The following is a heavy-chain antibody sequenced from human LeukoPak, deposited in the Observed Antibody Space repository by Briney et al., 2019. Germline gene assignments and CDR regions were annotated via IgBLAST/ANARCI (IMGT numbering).Heavy chain of an antibody. Sequence: GGSLRLSCAASGFTLSIYSMNWVRQAPGKGLEWVSCISSSGSHIYYSDSVKGRFTISRDNAKNTLYLQMNSLRVEDTAVYYCARVWDKADYWGQGTLVTVSS. CDR3: ARVWDKADY. D-gene: IGHD1-26*01. CDR1: GFTLSIYS. V-gene: IGHV3-21*01. CDR2: ISSSGSHI. J-gene: IGHJ4*02.